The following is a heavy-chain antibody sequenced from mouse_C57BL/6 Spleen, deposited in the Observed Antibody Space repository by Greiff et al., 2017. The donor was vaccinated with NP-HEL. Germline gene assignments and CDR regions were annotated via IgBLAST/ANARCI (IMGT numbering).Heavy chain of an antibody. D-gene: IGHD2-1*01. J-gene: IGHJ4*01. CDR2: IAPSDSYT. CDR3: AKRRIYYGNYDYAMDY. V-gene: IGHV1-59*01. CDR1: GYTFTSYW. Sequence: QVQLQQPGAELVRPGTSVKLSCKASGYTFTSYWMHWVKQRPGQGLEWIGVIAPSDSYTNYNQKFKGKATLTVDTSSSTAYMQLSSLTSEDSAVYYCAKRRIYYGNYDYAMDYWGQGTSVTVSS.